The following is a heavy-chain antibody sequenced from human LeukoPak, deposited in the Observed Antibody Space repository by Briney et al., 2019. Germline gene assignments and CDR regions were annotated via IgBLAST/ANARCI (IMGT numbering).Heavy chain of an antibody. CDR3: AKDFLWGYSGYDLRPGFDY. CDR2: ISGSGGST. V-gene: IGHV3-23*01. D-gene: IGHD5-12*01. CDR1: GFTFSSYA. J-gene: IGHJ4*02. Sequence: PGGSLRLSCAASGFTFSSYAMSWVRQAPGKGLEWVSAISGSGGSTYYADSVKGRFTISRDNSKNTLYLQMNSLRAEDTAVYYCAKDFLWGYSGYDLRPGFDYWGQGTLVTVSS.